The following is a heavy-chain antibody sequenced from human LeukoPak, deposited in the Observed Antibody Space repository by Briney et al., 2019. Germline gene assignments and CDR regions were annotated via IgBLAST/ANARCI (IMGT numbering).Heavy chain of an antibody. CDR1: GFTFSSYA. Sequence: GGSLRLSCAASGFTFSSYAMHWVRQAPGKGLEWVAVISYDGSNKYYADSVKGRFTISRDNSKNTLYLQMNSLRAEDTAVYYCARAAICWGQGTLVTVSS. CDR2: ISYDGSNK. J-gene: IGHJ4*02. V-gene: IGHV3-30*04. D-gene: IGHD5-24*01. CDR3: ARAAIC.